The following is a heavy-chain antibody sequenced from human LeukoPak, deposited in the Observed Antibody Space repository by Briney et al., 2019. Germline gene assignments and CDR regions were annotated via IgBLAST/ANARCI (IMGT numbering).Heavy chain of an antibody. Sequence: PSETLSLTCAVYGGSFSGYYWSWIRQPPGKGLEWIGEINHSGSTNYNPSLKSRVTISVDTSKNQFSLKLSSVTAADTAVYYCARDHITMVRGVIGYYYYYMDVWGKGTTVTVSS. J-gene: IGHJ6*03. CDR3: ARDHITMVRGVIGYYYYYMDV. D-gene: IGHD3-10*01. CDR1: GGSFSGYY. CDR2: INHSGST. V-gene: IGHV4-34*01.